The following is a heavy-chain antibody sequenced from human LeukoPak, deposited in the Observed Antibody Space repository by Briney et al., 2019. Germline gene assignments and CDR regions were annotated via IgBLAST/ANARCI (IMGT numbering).Heavy chain of an antibody. Sequence: GESLRLSCTASGFTFGDYAMSWVRQAPGKGLEWVGFIRSKAYGGTTEYAASVKGRFTISRDDSKSIAYLQMNSLKTEDTAVYYCTRDGPTLGAAKLPAAIVDYWGQGTLVTVSS. CDR2: IRSKAYGGTT. CDR1: GFTFGDYA. CDR3: TRDGPTLGAAKLPAAIVDY. V-gene: IGHV3-49*04. D-gene: IGHD2-2*01. J-gene: IGHJ4*02.